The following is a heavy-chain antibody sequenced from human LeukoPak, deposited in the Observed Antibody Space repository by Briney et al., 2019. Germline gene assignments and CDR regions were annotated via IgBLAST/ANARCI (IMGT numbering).Heavy chain of an antibody. D-gene: IGHD5-24*01. Sequence: GASVKVSCKASGGTFSSYAISWVRQAPGQGLEWMGGIIPIFGTAIYAQKFQGRVTITTDESTSTAYMELSSLRSEDTAVYYCASPLESRGMATIKPVYFQHWGQGTLVTVSS. CDR1: GGTFSSYA. V-gene: IGHV1-69*05. CDR3: ASPLESRGMATIKPVYFQH. J-gene: IGHJ1*01. CDR2: IIPIFGTA.